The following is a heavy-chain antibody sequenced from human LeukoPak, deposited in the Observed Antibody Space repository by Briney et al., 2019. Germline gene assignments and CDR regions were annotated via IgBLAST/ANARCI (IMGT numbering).Heavy chain of an antibody. CDR1: GFTFSSYA. CDR3: AKDAERWLQYNWFDP. D-gene: IGHD5-24*01. V-gene: IGHV3-23*01. Sequence: SGGSLRLSCAASGFTFSSYAMSWVRQAPGKGLEWVSAISGSGGSTYYADSVKGRFTISRDNSKNTLYLQMNSLRAEDTAVYYCAKDAERWLQYNWFDPWGQGTLVTVSS. CDR2: ISGSGGST. J-gene: IGHJ5*02.